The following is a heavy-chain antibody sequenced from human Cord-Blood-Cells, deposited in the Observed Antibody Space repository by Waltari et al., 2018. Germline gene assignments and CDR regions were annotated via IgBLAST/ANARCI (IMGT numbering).Heavy chain of an antibody. Sequence: EVQLVESGGGLVKPGGSLRLSCAASGFTFSNAWMSWVRQAPGKGLEWVGRIKSKTDGVTTDYAAPVKGRFTISRDDSKNTLYLQMNSLKTEDTAVYYCTTDIVVPAANAFDIWGQGTMVTVSS. CDR2: IKSKTDGVTT. CDR1: GFTFSNAW. CDR3: TTDIVVPAANAFDI. J-gene: IGHJ3*02. D-gene: IGHD2-2*01. V-gene: IGHV3-15*01.